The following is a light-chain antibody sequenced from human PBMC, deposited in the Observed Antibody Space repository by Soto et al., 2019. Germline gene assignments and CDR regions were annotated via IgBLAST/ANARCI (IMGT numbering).Light chain of an antibody. J-gene: IGKJ1*01. CDR2: DAS. CDR3: QQYEKWPPTT. CDR1: QSVGSK. Sequence: EILMTQSPATLAASPGERATLSCRASQSVGSKLAWYQQKPGQPPRLVMFDASIRATSVPARFSGGGSGTEFTLTISSLQSEDFALYYCQQYEKWPPTTFGQGTKVEIK. V-gene: IGKV3-15*01.